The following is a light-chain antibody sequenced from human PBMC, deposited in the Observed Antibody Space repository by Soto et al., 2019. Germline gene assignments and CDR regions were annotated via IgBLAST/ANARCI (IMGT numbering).Light chain of an antibody. CDR3: SSYTSSDTLV. V-gene: IGLV2-14*01. CDR2: EVS. J-gene: IGLJ3*02. Sequence: QSALTQPTSVTGSTGQSITISCTGTSSDVGGYIYVSWYQHHPGKAPKLMIYEVSNRPSGVSNRFSGSKSGNTASLTISGLQAEDEADYYCSSYTSSDTLVFGGGTKVTVL. CDR1: SSDVGGYIY.